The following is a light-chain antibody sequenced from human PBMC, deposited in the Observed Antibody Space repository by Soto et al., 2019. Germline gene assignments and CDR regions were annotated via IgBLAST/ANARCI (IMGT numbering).Light chain of an antibody. Sequence: IELTQSPDSLAVSLGERATINCKSGQSLLYSVNNENYLAWYQKKPGQPPKLLIYWTARRESGVPDRFSGGSCGTTFIPPISSRQPEEVAVSYCQQHCCGLWTLGEGTKVEIK. CDR1: QSLLYSVNNENY. V-gene: IGKV4-1*01. CDR2: WTA. CDR3: QQHCCGLWT. J-gene: IGKJ1*01.